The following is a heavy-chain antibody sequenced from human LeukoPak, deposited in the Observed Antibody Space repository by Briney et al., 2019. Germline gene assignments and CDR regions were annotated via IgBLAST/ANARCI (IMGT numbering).Heavy chain of an antibody. CDR3: ARSTQPRQYGGNFGIDY. D-gene: IGHD4-23*01. CDR2: INHSGST. CDR1: GGSSSGYS. Sequence: SETLSLTCAGYGGSSSGYSWSWIRQPPGKGLEWIGEINHSGSTNYNPSLKSRVTMSVDTSKNQFSLKLSSVTAADTAVYYCARSTQPRQYGGNFGIDYWGQGTLVTVSS. J-gene: IGHJ4*02. V-gene: IGHV4-34*01.